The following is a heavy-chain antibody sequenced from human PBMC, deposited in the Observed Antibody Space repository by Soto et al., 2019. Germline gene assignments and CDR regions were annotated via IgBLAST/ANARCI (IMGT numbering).Heavy chain of an antibody. Sequence: GASVKVSCKASGYTFTSCAMHWVRQAPGQRLEWMGWINAGNGNTKYSQKFQGRVTITRDTSASTAYMELSSLRSEDTAVYYCAREPSYYGSGSYYKENYYYYYGMDVWGQGTTVTVSS. J-gene: IGHJ6*02. V-gene: IGHV1-3*01. CDR3: AREPSYYGSGSYYKENYYYYYGMDV. D-gene: IGHD3-10*01. CDR1: GYTFTSCA. CDR2: INAGNGNT.